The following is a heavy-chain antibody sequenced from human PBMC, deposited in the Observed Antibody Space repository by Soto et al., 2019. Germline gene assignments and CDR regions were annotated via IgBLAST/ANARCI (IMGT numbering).Heavy chain of an antibody. CDR3: AKASITGTTAYYYYYMDV. Sequence: GGSLRLSCAASGFTFSSYAMSWVRQAPGKGLEWVSAISGSGGSTYYADSVKGRFTISRDNSKNTLYLQMNSLRAEDTAVYYCAKASITGTTAYYYYYMDVWGKGTTVTVSS. J-gene: IGHJ6*03. D-gene: IGHD1-7*01. CDR1: GFTFSSYA. CDR2: ISGSGGST. V-gene: IGHV3-23*01.